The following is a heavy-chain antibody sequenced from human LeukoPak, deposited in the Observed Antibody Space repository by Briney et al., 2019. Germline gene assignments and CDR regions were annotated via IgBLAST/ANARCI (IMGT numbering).Heavy chain of an antibody. J-gene: IGHJ3*01. D-gene: IGHD6-13*01. V-gene: IGHV3-48*03. CDR3: ARDPARAGFDAFDV. CDR1: TFTFRSYE. Sequence: GGSLRLSCAASTFTFRSYEMNWVRQAPGKGLEWVSYISSSGHTIYYADSVKGRFSISRDNAKNSLYLQMSSLRAEDTAVYYCARDPARAGFDAFDVWGQGTMVTVSS. CDR2: ISSSGHTI.